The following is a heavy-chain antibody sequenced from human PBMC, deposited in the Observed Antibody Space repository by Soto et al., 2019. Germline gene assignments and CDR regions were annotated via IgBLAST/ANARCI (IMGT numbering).Heavy chain of an antibody. CDR1: GFTFSSYA. D-gene: IGHD2-21*02. V-gene: IGHV3-30-3*01. CDR3: ARQWLVYCGGDCYTVDAFDS. Sequence: GGSLRLSCAASGFTFSSYAMHWVRPAPGKGLEWVAVISYDGSNKYYADSVKGRFTISRDNSKNTLYLQMNSLRAEDTAVYYCARQWLVYCGGDCYTVDAFDSWGQGTRVTVAS. J-gene: IGHJ3*02. CDR2: ISYDGSNK.